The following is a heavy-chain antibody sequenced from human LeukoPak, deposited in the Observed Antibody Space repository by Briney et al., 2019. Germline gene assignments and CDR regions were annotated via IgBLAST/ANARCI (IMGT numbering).Heavy chain of an antibody. J-gene: IGHJ3*02. CDR1: GFTFSSYS. CDR2: ISSSSSYI. Sequence: GGSLRLSCAASGFTFSSYSMNWVRQAPGKGLEWVSSISSSSSYIYYADSVKGRFTISRDNDKNSLYLQMNSLRAEDTAVYYCARVTATGGAFDIWGQGTMVTVSS. D-gene: IGHD4-17*01. CDR3: ARVTATGGAFDI. V-gene: IGHV3-21*01.